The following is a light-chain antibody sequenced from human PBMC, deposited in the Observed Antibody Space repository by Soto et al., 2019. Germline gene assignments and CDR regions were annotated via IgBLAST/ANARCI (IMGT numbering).Light chain of an antibody. CDR3: CSYAASSTWV. V-gene: IGLV2-11*01. CDR2: DVS. Sequence: QSALTQPASVSGSPGQSITISCTGTSSDVGGYNYVSWFQQHPGKAPQLMITDVSKRPSGVPDRFSASKSGNTASLTISGLQAEDEADYYCCSYAASSTWVFGGGTKLTVL. J-gene: IGLJ3*02. CDR1: SSDVGGYNY.